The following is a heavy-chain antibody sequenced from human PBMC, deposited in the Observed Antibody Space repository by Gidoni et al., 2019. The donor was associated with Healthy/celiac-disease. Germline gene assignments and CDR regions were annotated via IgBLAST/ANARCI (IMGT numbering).Heavy chain of an antibody. D-gene: IGHD2-15*01. Sequence: EVQLVESGGGLVKPGRSLRISCTASGFTFGDYAMSWFRQAPGKGLEWVGFIRSKAYGGTTEYAASVKGRFTISRDDSKSIAYLQMNSLKTEDTAVYYCTSGGGGKLYYYYGMDVWGQGTTVTVSS. J-gene: IGHJ6*02. CDR2: IRSKAYGGTT. CDR1: GFTFGDYA. V-gene: IGHV3-49*05. CDR3: TSGGGGKLYYYYGMDV.